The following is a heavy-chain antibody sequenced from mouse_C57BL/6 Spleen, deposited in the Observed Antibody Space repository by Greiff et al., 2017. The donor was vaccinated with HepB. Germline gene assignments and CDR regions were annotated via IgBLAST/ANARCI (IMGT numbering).Heavy chain of an antibody. CDR3: ATYGNSDY. Sequence: QVQLQQPGAELVRPGSSVKLSCKASGYTFTSYWMDWVKQRPGQGLEWIGNIYPSDSETHYNQKFKNKATLTVDKSSSTAYMQLSSLTSEDSAVYYCATYGNSDYWGQGTTLTVSS. D-gene: IGHD2-10*02. CDR1: GYTFTSYW. V-gene: IGHV1-61*01. J-gene: IGHJ2*01. CDR2: IYPSDSET.